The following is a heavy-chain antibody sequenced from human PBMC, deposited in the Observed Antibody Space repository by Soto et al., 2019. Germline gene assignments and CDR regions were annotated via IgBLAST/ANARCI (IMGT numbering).Heavy chain of an antibody. Sequence: EVQLLESGGGLVQPGGSLRLSCAASGFTFSSYTMSWVRQAPGKGLQWVSGISGSGGSTYYADSVKGRFTISRDNAKNTLYLQMNSLRAEDTAVYYCAKDAVGYCSGGSCQSTNWGQGTLVTVSS. V-gene: IGHV3-23*01. J-gene: IGHJ4*02. D-gene: IGHD2-15*01. CDR3: AKDAVGYCSGGSCQSTN. CDR2: ISGSGGST. CDR1: GFTFSSYT.